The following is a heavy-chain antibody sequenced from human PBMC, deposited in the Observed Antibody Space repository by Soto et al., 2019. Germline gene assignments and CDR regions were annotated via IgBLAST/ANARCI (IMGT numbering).Heavy chain of an antibody. CDR2: INHSGST. J-gene: IGHJ6*03. V-gene: IGHV4-34*01. CDR1: GGSFSGYY. Sequence: SETLSLTCAVYGGSFSGYYWSWIRQPPGKGLEWIGEINHSGSTNYNPSLKSRVTISVDTSKNQFSLKLSSVTAADTAVYYCARGPLGLYSNYVDDYYMDVWGKGTTVTVSS. D-gene: IGHD4-4*01. CDR3: ARGPLGLYSNYVDDYYMDV.